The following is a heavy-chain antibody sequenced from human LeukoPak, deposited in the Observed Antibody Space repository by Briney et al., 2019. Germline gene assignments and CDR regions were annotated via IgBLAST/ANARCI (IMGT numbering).Heavy chain of an antibody. D-gene: IGHD3-3*01. Sequence: PSQTLSLTSALYGGSFSGSYWSWIRQPPGKRLEWIGEINHSGSTNYNPSLKSRVTISVDTSKNQFSLKLSFVTAADTAVYYCARKRITIFGVVIHVYYFDYWGQGTLVTVSS. J-gene: IGHJ4*02. CDR1: GGSFSGSY. CDR2: INHSGST. CDR3: ARKRITIFGVVIHVYYFDY. V-gene: IGHV4-34*01.